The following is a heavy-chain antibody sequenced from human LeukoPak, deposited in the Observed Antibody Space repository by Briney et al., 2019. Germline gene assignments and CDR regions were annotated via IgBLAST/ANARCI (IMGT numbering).Heavy chain of an antibody. CDR1: GFTFSSYI. CDR2: ISSGSIYI. J-gene: IGHJ6*03. Sequence: PGGSLRLSCAASGFTFSSYIMNWVRQAPGKGLEWVSSISSGSIYIYYADSVKGRFTISRDNAKNSVYLQMNSLRAEDTAVYYCARGGDGYNSRNNYYYHYMDVWANGTTVTISS. CDR3: ARGGDGYNSRNNYYYHYMDV. V-gene: IGHV3-21*01. D-gene: IGHD5-24*01.